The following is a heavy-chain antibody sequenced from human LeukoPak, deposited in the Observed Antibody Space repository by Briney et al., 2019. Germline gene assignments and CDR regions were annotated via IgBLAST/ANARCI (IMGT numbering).Heavy chain of an antibody. CDR2: IKSKTDGGTT. V-gene: IGHV3-15*01. CDR1: GFTFSNAW. J-gene: IGHJ6*03. CDR3: TAPMGRGYYYYMDV. D-gene: IGHD3-10*01. Sequence: GGSLRLSCAASGFTFSNAWMSWVRQAPGKGLEWVGRIKSKTDGGTTDYAAPVKGRFTISRDDSKDTLYLQMNSLKTEDTAVYYCTAPMGRGYYYYMDVWGKGTTVTVSS.